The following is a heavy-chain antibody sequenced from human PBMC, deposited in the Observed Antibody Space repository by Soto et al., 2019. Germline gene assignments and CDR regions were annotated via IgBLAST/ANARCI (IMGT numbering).Heavy chain of an antibody. CDR2: MSQGGTT. D-gene: IGHD6-19*01. V-gene: IGHV4-59*08. Sequence: PSETLSRTCTVSGVSIANFFWSWIRQPPGKGLEWIGYMSQGGTTTYNSSLKGRATISVDTSRNQLSLKLTSVTAADTAMYYCARDRGGITVAANPLGEWFDPWGPGTLVTVSS. J-gene: IGHJ5*02. CDR3: ARDRGGITVAANPLGEWFDP. CDR1: GVSIANFF.